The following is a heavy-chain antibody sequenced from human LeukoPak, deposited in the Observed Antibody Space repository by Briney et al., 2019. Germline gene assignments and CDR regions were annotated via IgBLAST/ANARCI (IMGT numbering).Heavy chain of an antibody. CDR2: ISAYNGNT. CDR3: AREAWHYYGSGSYYNGLNYYYYYGMDV. V-gene: IGHV1-18*01. D-gene: IGHD3-10*01. CDR1: GYTFTSYG. Sequence: ASVKVSCKASGYTFTSYGISWVRQAPGQGLEWMGWISAYNGNTNYAQKLQGRVTMTTDASTSTAYMELRSLRSDDTAVYYCAREAWHYYGSGSYYNGLNYYYYYGMDVWGQGTTVTVSS. J-gene: IGHJ6*02.